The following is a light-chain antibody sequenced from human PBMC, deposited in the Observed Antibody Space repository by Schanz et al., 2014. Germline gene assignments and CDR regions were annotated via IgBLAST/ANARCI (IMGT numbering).Light chain of an antibody. CDR1: QNIGSN. CDR3: QHYSTWPPFT. V-gene: IGKV3-15*01. J-gene: IGKJ3*01. Sequence: EIVMTQSPATLSVSPGGRATLSCRASQNIGSNLAWYQQRPGQAPRLLIYDASNRATGIPARFSGSGSGTEFTLTISSLQSEDFAVYYCQHYSTWPPFTFGPGTKVD. CDR2: DAS.